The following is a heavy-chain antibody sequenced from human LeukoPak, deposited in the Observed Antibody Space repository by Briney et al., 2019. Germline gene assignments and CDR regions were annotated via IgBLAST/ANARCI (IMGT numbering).Heavy chain of an antibody. D-gene: IGHD4-17*01. CDR1: GFTFSSYG. V-gene: IGHV3-30*02. CDR3: AKDRGVTTPFDY. CDR2: IRYDGSNK. J-gene: IGHJ4*02. Sequence: GGSLRLSCAASGFTFSSYGMHWARQAPGKGLEWVAFIRYDGSNKYYADSVKGRFTISRDNSKNTLYLQMNSLRAEDTAVYYCAKDRGVTTPFDYWGQGTLVTVSS.